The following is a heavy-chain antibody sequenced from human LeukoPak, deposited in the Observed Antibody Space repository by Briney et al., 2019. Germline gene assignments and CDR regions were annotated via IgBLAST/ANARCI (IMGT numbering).Heavy chain of an antibody. D-gene: IGHD3-22*01. CDR1: GFTFSSYA. Sequence: GGSLRLSCAASGFTFSSYAVSWVRQAPGKGLEWVSAISGSGGSTYYADSVKGRFTISRDNSKNTLYLQMNSPRAEDTAVYYCAKAHYYDSSGPFDYWGQGTLVTVSS. CDR3: AKAHYYDSSGPFDY. J-gene: IGHJ4*02. CDR2: ISGSGGST. V-gene: IGHV3-23*01.